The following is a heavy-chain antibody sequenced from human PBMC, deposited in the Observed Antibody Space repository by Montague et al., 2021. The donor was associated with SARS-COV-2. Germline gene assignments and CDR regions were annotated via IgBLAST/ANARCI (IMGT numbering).Heavy chain of an antibody. CDR1: GGSITSSAYY. V-gene: IGHV4-39*01. J-gene: IGHJ6*02. CDR2: IYYSGNT. D-gene: IGHD2-21*02. Sequence: SETLSLTCTVSGGSITSSAYYWSWIRQSPGKGLEWIRTIYYSGNTYSNPSLKSRVTISMDTSKSQVSLKINSVTAADTAVYFCASLGSPAYCGGDCYLRDYGMDVWGQETRVTVSS. CDR3: ASLGSPAYCGGDCYLRDYGMDV.